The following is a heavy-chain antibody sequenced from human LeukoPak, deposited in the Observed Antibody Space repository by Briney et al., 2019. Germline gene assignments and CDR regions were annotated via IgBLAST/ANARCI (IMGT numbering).Heavy chain of an antibody. CDR2: IYHSGST. J-gene: IGHJ4*02. Sequence: PSETLSLTCTVSGGSISSGGYYWSWIRQPPGKGLEWIGYIYHSGSTYYNPSLKSRVTISVDRSKNQFSLKLSSVTAADTAVYYCARAPLDSSGYLFLDYWGQGTLVTVSS. D-gene: IGHD3-22*01. CDR1: GGSISSGGYY. V-gene: IGHV4-30-2*01. CDR3: ARAPLDSSGYLFLDY.